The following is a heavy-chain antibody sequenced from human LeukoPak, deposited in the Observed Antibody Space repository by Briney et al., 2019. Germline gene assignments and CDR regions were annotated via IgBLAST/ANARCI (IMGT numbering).Heavy chain of an antibody. CDR1: GASVGRAGYY. D-gene: IGHD1-26*01. CDR2: IYYISNT. J-gene: IGHJ4*02. V-gene: IGHV4-61*08. Sequence: SETLPLTCTVSGASVGRAGYYWSWIRQPPGGGLEWIGYIYYISNTNYNPSLKSRVTMSVDPSKNQFSLKLNSVTAADTAVYYCARTQSQSGSYRYYFGYWGQGTLVTVSS. CDR3: ARTQSQSGSYRYYFGY.